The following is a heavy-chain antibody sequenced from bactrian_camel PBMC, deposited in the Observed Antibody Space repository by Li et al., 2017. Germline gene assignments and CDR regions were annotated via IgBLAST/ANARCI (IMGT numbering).Heavy chain of an antibody. D-gene: IGHD5*01. CDR2: IWTGAGVT. J-gene: IGHJ6*01. CDR3: ATGMWGDGY. V-gene: IGHV3S1*01. CDR1: GFNVNSDC. Sequence: VQLVESGGGSVQAGGSLTLSCRYSGFNVNSDCLAWFRQVPGKEREGVARIWTGAGVTYYTDSVKGRFTISHEKAKNTVYLQMNSLKPEDTAMYSCATGMWGDGYWGQGTQVTVS.